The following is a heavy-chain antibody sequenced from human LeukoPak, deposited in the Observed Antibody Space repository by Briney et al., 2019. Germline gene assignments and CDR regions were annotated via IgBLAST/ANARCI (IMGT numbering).Heavy chain of an antibody. CDR2: ISSSSSYI. V-gene: IGHV3-21*01. CDR3: ARDPRVGYSRDRFDP. CDR1: GFTFSSYS. J-gene: IGHJ5*02. Sequence: GGSLRLSCAASGFTFSSYSMNWVRQAPGKGLEWVSSISSSSSYIYYADSVKGRFTISRDNAKNSLYLQMNSLRAEDTAVYYCARDPRVGYSRDRFDPWGQGTLVTVSS. D-gene: IGHD6-13*01.